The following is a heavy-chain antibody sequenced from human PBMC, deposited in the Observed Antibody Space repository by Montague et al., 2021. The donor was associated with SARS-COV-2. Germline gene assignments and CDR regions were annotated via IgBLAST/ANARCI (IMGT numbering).Heavy chain of an antibody. V-gene: IGHV4-34*01. CDR3: ARWDPQTLTLIGLRGKSASDY. CDR2: INHSGTT. Sequence: SETLSLTCAVYGGSFSDYYWTWIRQSPGKGLEWIAEINHSGTTNYNSNPSLRSRVTISVDTSKSQFSLKLSSVTAADTGVYYCARWDPQTLTLIGLRGKSASDYWGQGTLVTVSS. D-gene: IGHD4-23*01. J-gene: IGHJ4*02. CDR1: GGSFSDYY.